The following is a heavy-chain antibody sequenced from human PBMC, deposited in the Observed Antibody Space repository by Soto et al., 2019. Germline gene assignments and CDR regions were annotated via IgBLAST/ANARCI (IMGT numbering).Heavy chain of an antibody. Sequence: QVQLVQSGAEVKKPGSSVKVSCKASGGTFSSYAISWVRQAPGQGLEWMGGIIPIFGTANYAQKFQGRVTITADESTSTAYMEPSSLRSEDTAVYYCARDRGWDYDSSGYSYYFDYWGQGTLVTVSS. CDR3: ARDRGWDYDSSGYSYYFDY. V-gene: IGHV1-69*12. J-gene: IGHJ4*02. CDR2: IIPIFGTA. CDR1: GGTFSSYA. D-gene: IGHD3-22*01.